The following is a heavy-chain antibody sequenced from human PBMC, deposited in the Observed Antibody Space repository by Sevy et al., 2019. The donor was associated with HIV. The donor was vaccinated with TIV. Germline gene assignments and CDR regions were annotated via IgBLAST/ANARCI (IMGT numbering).Heavy chain of an antibody. J-gene: IGHJ4*02. V-gene: IGHV3-72*01. CDR3: ATHAGIAAAGRVFDY. CDR1: GFTFSDHY. D-gene: IGHD6-13*01. CDR2: TRNKADGYTT. Sequence: GGSLRLSCVASGFTFSDHYMEWVRQAPGKGLEWVGRTRNKADGYTTEYAASVKGRFTIARDESKNSLYVQMNSVKAEDTAVYYCATHAGIAAAGRVFDYWGQGTLVTVSS.